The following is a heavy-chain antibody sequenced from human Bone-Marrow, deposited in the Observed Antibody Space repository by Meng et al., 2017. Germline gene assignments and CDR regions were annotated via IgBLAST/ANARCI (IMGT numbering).Heavy chain of an antibody. D-gene: IGHD3-10*01. J-gene: IGHJ4*02. Sequence: SVKVSCKASGGTFSSYAISWVRQAPGQGLEWMGGSIPIFGTANYAQKFQGRVTITADESTSTAYMELSSLRSEDTAVYYCASDPGLYGSGSYSLGYWGQGTLVTVSS. CDR1: GGTFSSYA. CDR2: SIPIFGTA. V-gene: IGHV1-69*13. CDR3: ASDPGLYGSGSYSLGY.